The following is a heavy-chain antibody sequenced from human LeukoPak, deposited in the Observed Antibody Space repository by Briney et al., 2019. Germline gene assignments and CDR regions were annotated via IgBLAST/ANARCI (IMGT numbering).Heavy chain of an antibody. J-gene: IGHJ4*02. D-gene: IGHD5-18*01. CDR2: IKQDGSEK. V-gene: IGHV3-7*03. CDR1: GFTFSSYW. CDR3: ARVRWAGGYSYGLFDY. Sequence: GGSLRLSCAASGFTFSSYWMSWVRQAPGKGLEWVANIKQDGSEKYYVDSVKGRFTISRDSAKNSLYLQMNSLRAEDTAVYYCARVRWAGGYSYGLFDYWGQGTLVTVSS.